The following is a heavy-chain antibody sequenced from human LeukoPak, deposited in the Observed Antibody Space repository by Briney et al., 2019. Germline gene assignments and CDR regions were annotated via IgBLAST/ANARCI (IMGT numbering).Heavy chain of an antibody. CDR1: GFTVSSNY. D-gene: IGHD3-22*01. V-gene: IGHV3-53*01. Sequence: GGSLRLSCAASGFTVSSNYMSWVRQAPGKGLEWVSVIYSGGSTYYADSVKGRFTISRDNSKNTVYLQMNSLRAEDTAVYYCARVLRGYDSSGYYYNYFDYWGQGTLVTVSS. CDR3: ARVLRGYDSSGYYYNYFDY. CDR2: IYSGGST. J-gene: IGHJ4*02.